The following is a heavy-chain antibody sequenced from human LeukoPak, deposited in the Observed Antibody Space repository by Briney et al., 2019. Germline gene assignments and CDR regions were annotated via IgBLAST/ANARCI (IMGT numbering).Heavy chain of an antibody. D-gene: IGHD3-22*01. V-gene: IGHV3-30*18. Sequence: PGRSLRLSCAASGFTFSSYGMHWVRQAPGEGLEWVAVISYDGSNKYYADSVKGRFTISRDNSKNTLYLQMNSLRAEDTAVYYCAKSYDSSGYYLDYYYGMDVWGQGTTVTVSS. CDR2: ISYDGSNK. CDR3: AKSYDSSGYYLDYYYGMDV. CDR1: GFTFSSYG. J-gene: IGHJ6*02.